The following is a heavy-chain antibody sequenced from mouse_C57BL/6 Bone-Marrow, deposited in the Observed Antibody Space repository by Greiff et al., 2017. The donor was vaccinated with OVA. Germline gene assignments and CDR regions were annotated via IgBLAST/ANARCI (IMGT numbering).Heavy chain of an antibody. Sequence: EVMLVESGEGLVKPGGSLKLSCAASGFTFSSYAMSWVRQTPEKRLEWVAYISSGGDYTYYVDTVKGRFTISRDNARNTLYLQMSSLKSEDTAMYYCTIYYDYDAPSYWGQGTLVTVSA. CDR2: ISSGGDYT. V-gene: IGHV5-9-1*02. J-gene: IGHJ3*01. CDR3: TIYYDYDAPSY. D-gene: IGHD2-4*01. CDR1: GFTFSSYA.